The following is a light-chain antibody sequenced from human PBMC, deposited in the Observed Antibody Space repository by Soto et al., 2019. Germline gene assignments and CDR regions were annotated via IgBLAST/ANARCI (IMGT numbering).Light chain of an antibody. CDR2: DAS. CDR1: QGISKW. V-gene: IGKV1-5*01. J-gene: IGKJ1*01. CDR3: LHTDSFPWT. Sequence: DIQMTQSPSTLSASVGDRVTITCRASQGISKWLAWHQQKPGKAPKLLIYDASNLESGVPSRFSGSGSGTYFTLTISNLQPEDFATYYCLHTDSFPWTFGQGTKVDIK.